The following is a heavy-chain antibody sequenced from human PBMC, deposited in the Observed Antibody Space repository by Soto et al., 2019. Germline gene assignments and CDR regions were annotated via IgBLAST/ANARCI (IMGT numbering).Heavy chain of an antibody. D-gene: IGHD6-13*01. J-gene: IGHJ6*02. CDR3: ARDKEAYSSNWDYYYYGMDV. Sequence: QVQLVESGGGVVQPGRSLRLSCAASGFTFNTYSMHWVRQAPGKGLEWVAIISHDGNHKYYADSVKGRLTISRDNSKNTLYLQMDRLRGEDTAVYYCARDKEAYSSNWDYYYYGMDVWGQVTTVTVS. V-gene: IGHV3-30-3*01. CDR1: GFTFNTYS. CDR2: ISHDGNHK.